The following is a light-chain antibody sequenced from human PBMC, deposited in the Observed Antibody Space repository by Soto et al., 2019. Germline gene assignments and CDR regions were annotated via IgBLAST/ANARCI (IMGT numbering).Light chain of an antibody. CDR3: TSYTTTNPLGV. CDR1: SSDLGTYNF. V-gene: IGLV2-14*01. CDR2: EVS. Sequence: QSALTQPASVSGSPGQSITISCTGTSSDLGTYNFVSWYQPHPGKAPKLMIYEVSNRPSGISNRFSGSKSGNTASLTISGLQAEDEADYYCTSYTTTNPLGVFGGGTKLTVL. J-gene: IGLJ3*02.